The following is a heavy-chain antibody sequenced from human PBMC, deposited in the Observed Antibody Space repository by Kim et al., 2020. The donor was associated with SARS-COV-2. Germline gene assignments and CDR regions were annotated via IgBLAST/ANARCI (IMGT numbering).Heavy chain of an antibody. Sequence: GGSLRLSCAASGFTFSVYAMHWVRQAPGKGLEWVSGIDASRATGIFYAASVRGLFTISRDNSKNTLYLQMNSLRAEDTAVYYCTTWDWGIGAVGHFYWG. D-gene: IGHD7-27*01. CDR1: GFTFSVYA. CDR2: IDASRATGI. CDR3: TTWDWGIGAVGHFY. V-gene: IGHV3-23*05. J-gene: IGHJ4*01.